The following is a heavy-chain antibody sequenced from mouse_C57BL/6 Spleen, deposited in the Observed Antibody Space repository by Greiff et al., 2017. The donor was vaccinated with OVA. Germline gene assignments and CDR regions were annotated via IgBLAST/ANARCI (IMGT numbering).Heavy chain of an antibody. CDR3: ARHPFTTVVNYAMDY. D-gene: IGHD1-1*01. CDR2: IDPNSGGT. J-gene: IGHJ4*01. Sequence: VQLQQPGAELVKPGASVKLSCKASGYTFTSYWMHWVKQRPGRGLEWIGRIDPNSGGTKYNEKFKSKATLTVDKPSSTAYMQLSSLTSEDSAVYYCARHPFTTVVNYAMDYWGQGTSVTVSS. V-gene: IGHV1-72*01. CDR1: GYTFTSYW.